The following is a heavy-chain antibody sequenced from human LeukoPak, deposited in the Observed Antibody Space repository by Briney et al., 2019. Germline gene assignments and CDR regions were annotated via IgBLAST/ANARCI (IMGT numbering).Heavy chain of an antibody. D-gene: IGHD5-18*01. CDR1: GFTFNNYA. V-gene: IGHV3-7*01. CDR2: IKKDGSEK. CDR3: ARDLSGVTGYTYGRGIDY. Sequence: GGSLRLSCAASGFTFNNYAMSWVRQAPGKGLEWVANIKKDGSEKYYVDSVKGRFTISRDNAKTSLYLQMNSLRAEDTAVYYCARDLSGVTGYTYGRGIDYWGQGTLVTVSS. J-gene: IGHJ4*02.